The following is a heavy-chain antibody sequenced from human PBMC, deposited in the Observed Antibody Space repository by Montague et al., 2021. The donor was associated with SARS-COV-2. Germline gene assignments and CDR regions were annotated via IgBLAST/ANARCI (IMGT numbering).Heavy chain of an antibody. CDR3: ARAVETTVVTHFDY. V-gene: IGHV4-31*03. Sequence: TLSLTCTVSGGSISSGGYYWSWIRQHPGKGLEWIGYIYYSGSAYYNPSLKSRVTISVDTSKNKFSLKLTSVTAADTAVYYCARAVETTVVTHFDYWGQGTLVTVSS. D-gene: IGHD4-23*01. CDR2: IYYSGSA. J-gene: IGHJ4*02. CDR1: GGSISSGGYY.